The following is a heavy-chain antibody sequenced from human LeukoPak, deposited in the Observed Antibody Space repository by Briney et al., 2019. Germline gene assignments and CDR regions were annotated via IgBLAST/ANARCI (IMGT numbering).Heavy chain of an antibody. D-gene: IGHD6-19*01. V-gene: IGHV3-11*01. CDR1: GFTFSDYY. CDR2: ISSSGSTI. CDR3: ARDLTTGYSSGWYGDDAFGI. Sequence: TGGSLRLSCAASGFTFSDYYMSWIRQAPGKGLEWVSYISSSGSTIYYADSVKGRFTISRDNAKNSLYLQMNSLRAEDTAGYYCARDLTTGYSSGWYGDDAFGIWGQGTMVTVSS. J-gene: IGHJ3*02.